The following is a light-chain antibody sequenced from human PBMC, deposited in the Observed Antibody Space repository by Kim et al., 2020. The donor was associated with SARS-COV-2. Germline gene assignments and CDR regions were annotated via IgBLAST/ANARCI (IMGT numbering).Light chain of an antibody. J-gene: IGLJ1*01. CDR2: EVS. CDR1: SSDVGAYNY. V-gene: IGLV2-8*01. Sequence: GQSVTTSCTGTSSDVGAYNYVSWYQQHPGKAPKLVISEVSKRPSGVPDRFSGSKSGNTASLTVSGLQAEDEAEYYCSSYAGSNNYVFGIGTKVTVL. CDR3: SSYAGSNNYV.